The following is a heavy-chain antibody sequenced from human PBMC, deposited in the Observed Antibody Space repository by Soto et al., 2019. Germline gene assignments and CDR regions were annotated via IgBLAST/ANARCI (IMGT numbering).Heavy chain of an antibody. D-gene: IGHD6-13*01. Sequence: SETLSLTCTVSGGSISSGGYYWSWIRQHPGKGLEWIGYIYYSGSTYYNPSLKSRVTISVDTSKNQFSLKLSSVTAADTAVYYCARDSRQDIAAAGPLYGMDVWGQGTTVTVSS. V-gene: IGHV4-31*03. CDR3: ARDSRQDIAAAGPLYGMDV. J-gene: IGHJ6*02. CDR1: GGSISSGGYY. CDR2: IYYSGST.